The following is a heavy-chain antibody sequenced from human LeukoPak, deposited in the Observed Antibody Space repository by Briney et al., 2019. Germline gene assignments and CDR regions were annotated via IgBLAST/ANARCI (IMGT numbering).Heavy chain of an antibody. CDR1: GFTFSSYG. D-gene: IGHD1-26*01. Sequence: PGRSLRLSCAASGFTFSSYGMHWVRQAPGKGLEWVAVIWYDGSNKYYADSVKGRFTISRDNSKNTLYLQMNSLRAEDTAVYYCARDRRVGGGGGFDYWGQGTLVTVSS. CDR3: ARDRRVGGGGGFDY. CDR2: IWYDGSNK. V-gene: IGHV3-33*01. J-gene: IGHJ4*02.